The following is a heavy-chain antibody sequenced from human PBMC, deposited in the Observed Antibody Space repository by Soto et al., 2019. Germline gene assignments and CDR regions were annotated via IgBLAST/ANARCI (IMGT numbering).Heavy chain of an antibody. Sequence: SVKVSCKASGFTFTSSAVQWVRQARGQRLEWIGWIVVGSGNTNYAQKFQGRVTITRDMSTSTAYMELSSLRSEDTAVYYCAAEIHAYGSFQYYFDYWGQGTLVTVSS. CDR2: IVVGSGNT. V-gene: IGHV1-58*01. CDR3: AAEIHAYGSFQYYFDY. J-gene: IGHJ4*02. D-gene: IGHD2-15*01. CDR1: GFTFTSSA.